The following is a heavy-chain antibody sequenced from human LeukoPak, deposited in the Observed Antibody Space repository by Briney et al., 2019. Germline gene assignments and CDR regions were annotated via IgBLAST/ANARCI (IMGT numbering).Heavy chain of an antibody. D-gene: IGHD1-26*01. Sequence: SETLSLTRTVSGGSISSYYWSWIRQPPGKGLEWIGYIYYSGSANYNPSLKSRVTISVDTSKNQFSLKLSSVTAADTAVYYCAGNEWELHFDYWGQGTLVTVSS. J-gene: IGHJ4*02. CDR2: IYYSGSA. CDR3: AGNEWELHFDY. V-gene: IGHV4-59*01. CDR1: GGSISSYY.